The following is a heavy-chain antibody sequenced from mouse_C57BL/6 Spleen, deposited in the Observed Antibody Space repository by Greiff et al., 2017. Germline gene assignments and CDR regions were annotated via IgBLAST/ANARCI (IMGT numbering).Heavy chain of an antibody. CDR2: IDPSNSET. D-gene: IGHD2-5*01. V-gene: IGHV1-52*01. Sequence: VQLQQPGAELVRPGSSVKLSCKASGYTFTSYWMHWVKQRPIQGLEWIGNIDPSNSETHYNQKFKTKATLTVDKSSSTAYMQLSSLTSEESAVYYCARDSNYDFDYWGTGTTLTVSS. CDR3: ARDSNYDFDY. CDR1: GYTFTSYW. J-gene: IGHJ2*01.